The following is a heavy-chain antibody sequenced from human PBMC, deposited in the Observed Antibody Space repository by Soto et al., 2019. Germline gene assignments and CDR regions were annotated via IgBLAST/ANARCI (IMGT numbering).Heavy chain of an antibody. Sequence: SETLSLTWTVSGGSISSYDWSWIRQPPGKGLEWIGYIYYSGSTNYNPSLKSRVTISVDTSKNQFSLKLSSVTAADTAVYYCARYRAAAGTFDYWGQGTLVTVSS. J-gene: IGHJ4*02. CDR2: IYYSGST. V-gene: IGHV4-59*01. CDR3: ARYRAAAGTFDY. D-gene: IGHD6-13*01. CDR1: GGSISSYD.